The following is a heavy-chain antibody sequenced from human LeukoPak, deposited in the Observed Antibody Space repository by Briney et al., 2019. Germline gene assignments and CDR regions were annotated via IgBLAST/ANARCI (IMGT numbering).Heavy chain of an antibody. CDR2: ISYDGRSQ. V-gene: IGHV3-30*18. Sequence: GGSLRLSCAASGFTFSSYGMHWVRQAPGKGLEWVAVISYDGRSQYHADSVKGRLTISRDISRNTLCLQMKSLRAEDTAVYYCAKDRARHCSGGSCYSADYWGQGTLVTVSS. J-gene: IGHJ4*02. CDR1: GFTFSSYG. CDR3: AKDRARHCSGGSCYSADY. D-gene: IGHD2-15*01.